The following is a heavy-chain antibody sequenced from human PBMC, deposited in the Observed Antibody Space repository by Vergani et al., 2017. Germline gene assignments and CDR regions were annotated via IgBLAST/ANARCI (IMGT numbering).Heavy chain of an antibody. Sequence: VQLQESGPGRLKPSQTLSLTCSVAGDSTSSGNYYWNGIRQPAGKGLEWMGRIYSSGSTSYNPSIKSRITMSLDTSKNQFSLSLSSVTSADTAVYYCARGTFLHAFDNWGQGTVVTVSS. CDR3: ARGTFLHAFDN. D-gene: IGHD1-26*01. J-gene: IGHJ3*02. V-gene: IGHV4-61*02. CDR1: GDSTSSGNYY. CDR2: IYSSGST.